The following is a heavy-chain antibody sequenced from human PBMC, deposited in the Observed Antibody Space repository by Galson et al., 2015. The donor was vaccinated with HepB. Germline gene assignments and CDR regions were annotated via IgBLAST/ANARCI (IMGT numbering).Heavy chain of an antibody. CDR1: GYTLTRYT. CDR2: IIPVLGIA. V-gene: IGHV1-69*02. Sequence: SVKVSCKVSGYTLTRYTIHWVRQAPGKGLEWMGRIIPVLGIANYAQKFQGRVTITADKSTNTAYMELSSLRSEDTAVYYCATAPRIAVGGDWYCDLWGRGTLVTVSS. J-gene: IGHJ2*01. CDR3: ATAPRIAVGGDWYCDL. D-gene: IGHD6-19*01.